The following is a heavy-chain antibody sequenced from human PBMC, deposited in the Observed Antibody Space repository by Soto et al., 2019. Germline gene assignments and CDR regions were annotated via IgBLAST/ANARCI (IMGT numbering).Heavy chain of an antibody. Sequence: ASVKVSCKASGFTFTSAAVQWVRQARGQRLEWIGWIVVGSGNTNYAQKFQERVTITRDMSTSTAYMELSSLRSEDTAVYYCAAIRGGDCAGDYWGQGTLVTVSS. CDR3: AAIRGGDCAGDY. D-gene: IGHD2-21*02. J-gene: IGHJ4*02. V-gene: IGHV1-58*01. CDR1: GFTFTSAA. CDR2: IVVGSGNT.